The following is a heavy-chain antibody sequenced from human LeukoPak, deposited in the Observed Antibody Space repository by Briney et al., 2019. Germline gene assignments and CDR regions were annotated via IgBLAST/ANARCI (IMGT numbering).Heavy chain of an antibody. Sequence: ASVKVSCKASGYNFPNYGITWLRQAPGQGLEWLGWISPYNDNTNYARNLQDRLTMTTETSTTTAYMELRSLTSDDTAMYYCARVLEISTIASLDYWGEGTLVTVSS. D-gene: IGHD5-24*01. CDR2: ISPYNDNT. CDR1: GYNFPNYG. J-gene: IGHJ4*02. CDR3: ARVLEISTIASLDY. V-gene: IGHV1-18*01.